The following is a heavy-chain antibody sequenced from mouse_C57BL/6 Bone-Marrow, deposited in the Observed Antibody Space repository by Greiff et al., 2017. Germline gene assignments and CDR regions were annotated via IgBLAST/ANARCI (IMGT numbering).Heavy chain of an antibody. Sequence: VQLQQSGPELVKPGASVKISCKASGYTFTDYYMNWVKQSPGKSLEWIGDINPNNGGTSYNQKLKGKATLTVDKSSSTAYMELRSLTSEESAVYYCARDYYGSSWYFDYWGQGTILTVSS. CDR3: ARDYYGSSWYFDY. CDR2: INPNNGGT. CDR1: GYTFTDYY. J-gene: IGHJ2*01. D-gene: IGHD1-1*01. V-gene: IGHV1-26*01.